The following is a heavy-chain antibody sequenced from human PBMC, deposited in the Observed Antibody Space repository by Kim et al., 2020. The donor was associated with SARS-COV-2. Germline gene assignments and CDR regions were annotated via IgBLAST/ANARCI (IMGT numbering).Heavy chain of an antibody. Sequence: GGSLRLSCAASGFTFSSYSMNWVRQAPGKGLEWVSSISSSSGCIYYADSVKGRFTISRDNAKNSLYLQMNSLRAEDTAVYYCAKDPIPLTPYYYYGMDVWGQGTTVTVSS. V-gene: IGHV3-21*01. CDR2: ISSSSGCI. CDR3: AKDPIPLTPYYYYGMDV. D-gene: IGHD3-9*01. J-gene: IGHJ6*02. CDR1: GFTFSSYS.